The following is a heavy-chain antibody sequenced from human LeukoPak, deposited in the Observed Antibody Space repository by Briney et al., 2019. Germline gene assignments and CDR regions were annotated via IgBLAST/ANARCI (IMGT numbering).Heavy chain of an antibody. D-gene: IGHD6-19*01. CDR3: ARKTVAGLDY. J-gene: IGHJ4*02. CDR1: GYTFTSYG. V-gene: IGHV1-69*13. Sequence: SVKVSCKASGYTFTSYGISWVRQAPGQGLEWMGGIISIFGTANYAQKFQGRVTITADESTSTAYMELSSLRSEDTAVYYCARKTVAGLDYWGQGTLVTVSS. CDR2: IISIFGTA.